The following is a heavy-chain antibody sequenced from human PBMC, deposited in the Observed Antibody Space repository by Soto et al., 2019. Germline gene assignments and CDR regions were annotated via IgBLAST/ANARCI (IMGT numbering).Heavy chain of an antibody. CDR1: GGSISSYY. CDR3: ASTTYYYDSSGYYYVDY. J-gene: IGHJ4*02. CDR2: IYTSGST. D-gene: IGHD3-22*01. Sequence: TLSLTCTVSGGSISSYYWSWIRQPAGKGLEWIGRIYTSGSTNYNPSLKSRVTMSVDTFKNQFSLKLSSVTAADTAVYYCASTTYYYDSSGYYYVDYWGQGXLVTVYS. V-gene: IGHV4-4*07.